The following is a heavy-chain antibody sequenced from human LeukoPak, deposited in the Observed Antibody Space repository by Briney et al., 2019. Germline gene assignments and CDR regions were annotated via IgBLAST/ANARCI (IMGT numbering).Heavy chain of an antibody. CDR1: GGSFSGYY. D-gene: IGHD6-13*01. Sequence: PSETLSLTCAVYGGSFSGYYWSWIRQPPGKGLEWIGEINHSGSTNYNPSLKSRVTISVDTSKNQFSLKLTSVTAADTAVYYCARIYYSSSYDYWYFDLWGRGTLVTVSS. CDR3: ARIYYSSSYDYWYFDL. V-gene: IGHV4-34*01. CDR2: INHSGST. J-gene: IGHJ2*01.